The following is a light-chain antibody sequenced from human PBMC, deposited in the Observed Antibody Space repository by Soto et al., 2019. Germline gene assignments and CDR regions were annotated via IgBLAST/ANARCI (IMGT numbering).Light chain of an antibody. CDR2: GTS. CDR3: QQYQSLPFT. V-gene: IGKV3-20*01. CDR1: QSLSTVF. Sequence: DIVLTQSPGTLSLSPGEGATLSCRASQSLSTVFLAWYQQKPGQAPRLLIYGTSRKATGIPDRFSGSGSGTDFTLTISRLEPEDAAVYYCQQYQSLPFTFGPGTKVHI. J-gene: IGKJ3*01.